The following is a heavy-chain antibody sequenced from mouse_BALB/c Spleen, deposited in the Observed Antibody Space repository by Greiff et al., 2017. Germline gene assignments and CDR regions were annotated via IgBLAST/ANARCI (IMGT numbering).Heavy chain of an antibody. CDR1: GFTFSSYG. CDR2: INSNGGST. J-gene: IGHJ3*01. D-gene: IGHD3-1*01. Sequence: EVQLQESGGGLVQPGGSLKLSCAASGFTFSSYGMSWVRQTPDKRLELVATINSNGGSTYYPDSVKGRFTISRDNAKNTLYLQMSSLKSEDTAMYYCARDSSGWGFAYWGQGTLVTVSA. V-gene: IGHV5-6-3*01. CDR3: ARDSSGWGFAY.